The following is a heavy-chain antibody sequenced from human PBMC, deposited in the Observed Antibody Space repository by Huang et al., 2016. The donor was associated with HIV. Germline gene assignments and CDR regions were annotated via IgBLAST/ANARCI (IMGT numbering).Heavy chain of an antibody. Sequence: EVQLVESGGALVQPGGSLKLSCVVSGFDFSKYSMNWVRQAPGKGLWWVSSIIVTSSNIDYADSVKGRFTISRDNAKNSVFLQMRSLRTEDTALYYCARTEMEYYYGSSGYYPDYWGQGTQVTVSS. CDR2: IIVTSSNI. J-gene: IGHJ4*02. D-gene: IGHD3-22*01. CDR3: ARTEMEYYYGSSGYYPDY. V-gene: IGHV3-48*01. CDR1: GFDFSKYS.